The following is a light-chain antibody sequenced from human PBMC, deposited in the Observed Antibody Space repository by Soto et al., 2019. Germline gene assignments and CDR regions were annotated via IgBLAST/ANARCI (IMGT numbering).Light chain of an antibody. CDR1: NSNVGSNT. V-gene: IGLV1-44*01. J-gene: IGLJ2*01. CDR3: AAWDDTLNGWV. CDR2: SNN. Sequence: QTVVTQPSSTSGTPGQRVTISCSGGNSNVGSNTVNWYQLLPGTTPKLLIYSNNRRPSGVPDRFSGSKSGTSASLAISGLQSEDEADYYCAAWDDTLNGWVFGGGTKVTVL.